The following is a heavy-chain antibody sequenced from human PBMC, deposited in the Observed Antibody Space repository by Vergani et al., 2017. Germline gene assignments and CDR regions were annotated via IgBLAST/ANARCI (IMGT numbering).Heavy chain of an antibody. V-gene: IGHV4-61*02. CDR1: GGSISSGSYY. CDR3: ARVLRFLEGEGWFDP. CDR2: IYTSGST. J-gene: IGHJ2*01. Sequence: QVQLQESGPGLVKPSQTLSLTCTVSGGSISSGSYYWSWIRQPAGKGLEWIGRIYTSGSTNYNPSLKSRVTISVDTSKNQFSLKLSSVTAADTAVYYCARVLRFLEGEGWFDPWGRGTLVTVSS. D-gene: IGHD3-3*01.